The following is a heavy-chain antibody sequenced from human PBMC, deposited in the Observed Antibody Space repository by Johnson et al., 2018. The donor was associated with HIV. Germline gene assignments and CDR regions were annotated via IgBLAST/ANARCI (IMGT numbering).Heavy chain of an antibody. D-gene: IGHD2-15*01. CDR1: GFTFSNYA. J-gene: IGHJ3*02. CDR2: ISYDGSNK. V-gene: IGHV3-30*04. CDR3: ARERINDGFDI. Sequence: QVQLVESGGGVVQPGRSLRLSCAASGFTFSNYAMHWVRQAPGKGLEWVAVISYDGSNKYYGDSVKGRFTLPRDNSKNTVYLQMNRLRAEDTAVYYCARERINDGFDIWGQGTMVTVSS.